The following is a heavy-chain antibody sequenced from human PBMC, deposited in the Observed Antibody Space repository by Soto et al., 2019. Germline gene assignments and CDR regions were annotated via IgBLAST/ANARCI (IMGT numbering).Heavy chain of an antibody. V-gene: IGHV3-23*01. CDR2: ISGSGGST. J-gene: IGHJ4*02. Sequence: PGGSLRLSCAASGFTFSSYAMSWVRQAPGKGLEWVSTISGSGGSTYYADSVKGRFTISRDNSKNTLYLQMNSLRAEDTAVYYCAKLESGWPLYYFDYWGQGTLVTVSS. CDR3: AKLESGWPLYYFDY. D-gene: IGHD6-19*01. CDR1: GFTFSSYA.